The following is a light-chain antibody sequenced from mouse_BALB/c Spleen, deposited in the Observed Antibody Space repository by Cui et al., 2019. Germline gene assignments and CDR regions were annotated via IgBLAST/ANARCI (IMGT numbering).Light chain of an antibody. CDR1: QDINKY. Sequence: DIQSTESLSPPSASRGGKVTITCNASQDINKYIAWYQTKPGKGTRLLIHYTSTLRPGIPSRFSGSGSGRDYSFSITNLELKDIATYYWLQYVNLYTFGGGTKLEIK. CDR3: LQYVNLYT. V-gene: IGKV19-93*01. J-gene: IGKJ2*01. CDR2: YTS.